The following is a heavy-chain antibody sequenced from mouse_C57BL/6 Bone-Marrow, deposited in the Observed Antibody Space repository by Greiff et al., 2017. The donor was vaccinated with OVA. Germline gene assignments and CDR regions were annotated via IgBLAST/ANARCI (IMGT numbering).Heavy chain of an antibody. D-gene: IGHD1-1*01. CDR3: TRRYYYGSSPFAY. Sequence: VHLVESGAELARPGASVKLSCKASGYTFTSYGISWVKQRTGQGLEWIGEIYPSSGNTYYNEKFKGKATLTADKSSSTGYMELRSLTADDSAVYCCTRRYYYGSSPFAYWGQGTLVTVSA. V-gene: IGHV1-81*01. CDR1: GYTFTSYG. J-gene: IGHJ3*01. CDR2: IYPSSGNT.